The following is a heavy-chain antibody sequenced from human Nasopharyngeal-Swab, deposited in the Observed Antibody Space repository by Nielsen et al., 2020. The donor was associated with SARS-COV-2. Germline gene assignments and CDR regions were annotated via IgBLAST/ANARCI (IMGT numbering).Heavy chain of an antibody. CDR3: ARRVGAYPDYFDY. J-gene: IGHJ4*02. Sequence: GGSLRLSCKGSGYSFTSYWIGWVRQMPGKGLEWMGIIYPGDSDTRYSPSFQGQVTISADKSISTAYLQWSSLKASDTAMYYCARRVGAYPDYFDYWGQGTLVTVSS. CDR2: IYPGDSDT. D-gene: IGHD1-26*01. V-gene: IGHV5-51*01. CDR1: GYSFTSYW.